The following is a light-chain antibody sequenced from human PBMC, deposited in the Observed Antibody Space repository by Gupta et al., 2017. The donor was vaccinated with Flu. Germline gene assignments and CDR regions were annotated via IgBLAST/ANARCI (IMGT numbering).Light chain of an antibody. J-gene: IGKJ2*01. CDR3: QQRNNWRFT. Sequence: VVTQSPATLSLSPGERGTLSCRTSQSVGIFLAWYQQKPGQAPRLLMYDVSTRAPGIPPRFSGSGSATDFTLTISSLEPEDCAVYFCQQRNNWRFTFGPGTRLEIK. V-gene: IGKV3-11*01. CDR2: DVS. CDR1: QSVGIF.